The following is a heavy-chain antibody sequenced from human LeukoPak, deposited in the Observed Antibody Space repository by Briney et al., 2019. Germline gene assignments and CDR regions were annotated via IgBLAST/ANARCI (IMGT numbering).Heavy chain of an antibody. D-gene: IGHD2-15*01. CDR1: GYTFTGYY. Sequence: GASVNVSCKASGYTFTGYYMHWVRQAPGQGLEWMGWINPNSGGTNYAQKFQGRVTMTRDTSTSTAYMELSRLTSDDTAVYYCARDRYSYYLEYWGQGTLVTVSS. J-gene: IGHJ4*02. CDR3: ARDRYSYYLEY. CDR2: INPNSGGT. V-gene: IGHV1-2*02.